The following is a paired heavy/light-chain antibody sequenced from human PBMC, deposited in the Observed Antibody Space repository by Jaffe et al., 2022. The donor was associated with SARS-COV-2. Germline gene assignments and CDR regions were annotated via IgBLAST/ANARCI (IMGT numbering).Heavy chain of an antibody. Sequence: EVQVLESGGGLVQPGGSLRLSCAASGFTFTTYAMSWVRQAPGKGLEWVSAIGGGGITTWYADSVKDRFTISRDNSRNTLYLQMNSLRDDDTAVYYCAKGSGGYRPYYFDYWGQGTLVTVSS. V-gene: IGHV3-23*01. CDR2: IGGGGITT. J-gene: IGHJ4*02. CDR1: GFTFTTYA. CDR3: AKGSGGYRPYYFDY. D-gene: IGHD3-22*01.
Light chain of an antibody. V-gene: IGKV3-20*01. CDR2: DAS. CDR3: QQYGSSRT. J-gene: IGKJ1*01. CDR1: QSVSTTD. Sequence: EIVLTQSPGTLSLSPGERVTLSCRASQSVSTTDLAWYQQKPGQAPRLLIHDASSRATGIPDRFSGSGSGTDFTLTISRLEPEDSAVYYCQQYGSSRTFGQGTKVEIK.